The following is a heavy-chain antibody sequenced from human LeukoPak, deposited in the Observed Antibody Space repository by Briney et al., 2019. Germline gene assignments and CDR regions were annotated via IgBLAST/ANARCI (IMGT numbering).Heavy chain of an antibody. Sequence: PGGSLRLSCAASGFTFSSYSMNWVRQAPGKGLEWVSYISSSSSTIYYADSVKGRFTISRDNAKNSLYLQMNSLRAEDTAVYYCARLGGLRPFDYWGQGTLVTVSS. CDR2: ISSSSSTI. CDR1: GFTFSSYS. D-gene: IGHD1-26*01. J-gene: IGHJ4*02. V-gene: IGHV3-48*01. CDR3: ARLGGLRPFDY.